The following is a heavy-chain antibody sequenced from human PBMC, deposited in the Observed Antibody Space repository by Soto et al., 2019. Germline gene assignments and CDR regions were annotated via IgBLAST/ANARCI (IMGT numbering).Heavy chain of an antibody. CDR3: AKDIRIRGYYSAFDI. Sequence: PVGSLRLSCAASGFTFDDYAMHWVRQAPGKGLEWVSGISWNSGSIGYADSVKGRFTISRDNAKNSLYLQMNSLRAEDTALYYCAKDIRIRGYYSAFDIWGQGTMVTVSS. CDR2: ISWNSGSI. CDR1: GFTFDDYA. J-gene: IGHJ3*02. V-gene: IGHV3-9*01. D-gene: IGHD1-26*01.